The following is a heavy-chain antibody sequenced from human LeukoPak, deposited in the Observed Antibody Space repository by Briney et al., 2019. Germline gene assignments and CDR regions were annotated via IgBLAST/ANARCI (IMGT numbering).Heavy chain of an antibody. CDR2: IIPILGIA. D-gene: IGHD2-15*01. CDR3: ARAPNWDCSGGSCYSDAFDI. CDR1: GGTLSSYA. V-gene: IGHV1-69*04. J-gene: IGHJ3*02. Sequence: GASVKVSCKASGGTLSSYAISWVRQAPGQGLEWMGRIIPILGIANYAQKFQGRVTITADKSTSTAYMELSSLRSEDTAVYYCARAPNWDCSGGSCYSDAFDIWGQGTMVTVSS.